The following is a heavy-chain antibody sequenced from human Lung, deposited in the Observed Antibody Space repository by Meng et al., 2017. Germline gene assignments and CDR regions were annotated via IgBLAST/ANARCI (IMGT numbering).Heavy chain of an antibody. CDR1: GCTYSSYA. J-gene: IGHJ4*02. Sequence: QVPLVESPVRVVQPGRPLGSFAAAIGCTYSSYALHRVRQAPGKGVELVGVIYYDGSNKYYADSVKSRITISRDNSKNPLYLQMNSLRAEDTAVYYCASGLDVCYYWGQETLVTVSS. CDR3: ASGLDVCYY. CDR2: IYYDGSNK. V-gene: IGHV3-30*01. D-gene: IGHD6-19*01.